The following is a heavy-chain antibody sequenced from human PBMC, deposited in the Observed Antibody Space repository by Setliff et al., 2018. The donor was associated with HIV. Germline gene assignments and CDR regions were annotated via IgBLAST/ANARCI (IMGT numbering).Heavy chain of an antibody. D-gene: IGHD1-26*01. J-gene: IGHJ3*02. CDR3: AREGTYSGSYWVRRVASFDI. CDR2: VSHTGST. CDR1: GGSLSGYY. Sequence: LSLTCAVYGGSLSGYYWRWIRQPPGKGLEWIGDVSHTGSTNYNPSLKSRITISADTPKNQCSLKLSSVTAADTAVYYCAREGTYSGSYWVRRVASFDIWGQGTMVTVSS. V-gene: IGHV4-34*01.